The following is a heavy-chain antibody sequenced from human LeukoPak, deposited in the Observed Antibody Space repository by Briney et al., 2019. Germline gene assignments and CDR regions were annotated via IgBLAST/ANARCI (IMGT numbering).Heavy chain of an antibody. CDR1: GYTFTSYG. CDR3: ARDLYCSSTSCYNYYYYYYMDV. Sequence: GSSVTVSCKACGYTFTSYGLSGVGPAPGQGLEWMGWIGVYNGNTNYAQKLQGRVTMTTDTSTSTAYLELRSLRSDDTAVYYCARDLYCSSTSCYNYYYYYYMDVWGKGTTDSVSS. J-gene: IGHJ6*03. D-gene: IGHD2-2*02. CDR2: IGVYNGNT. V-gene: IGHV1-18*01.